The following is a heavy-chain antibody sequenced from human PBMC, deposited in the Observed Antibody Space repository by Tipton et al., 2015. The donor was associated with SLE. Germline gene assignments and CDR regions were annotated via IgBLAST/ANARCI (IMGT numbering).Heavy chain of an antibody. J-gene: IGHJ3*02. D-gene: IGHD6-19*01. V-gene: IGHV4-38-2*01. Sequence: LRLSCAVSGYSISSGYYWGWIRQPPGKGLEWIGSIYHSGSTYYNPSLKSRVTISVDTSKNQFSLKLSSVTAADTAVYYCARGSGWYAGSAFDIWGQGTMVTVSS. CDR3: ARGSGWYAGSAFDI. CDR2: IYHSGST. CDR1: GYSISSGYY.